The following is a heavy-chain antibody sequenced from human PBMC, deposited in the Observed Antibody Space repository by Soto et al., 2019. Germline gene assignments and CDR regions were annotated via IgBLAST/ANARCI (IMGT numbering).Heavy chain of an antibody. CDR1: GYTFSSYF. V-gene: IGHV1-18*01. J-gene: IGHJ4*02. CDR2: IRAYNGNT. Sequence: QVQLVQSGAEVKKPGASVKVSCKASGYTFSSYFISWVRQAPGQGLEWMGWIRAYNGNTNYAQNLQGRVTMTTDTSTSPDYMELRSLWSDAPAVYYCARDLPPVDYWGQGTLVTVSS. CDR3: ARDLPPVDY.